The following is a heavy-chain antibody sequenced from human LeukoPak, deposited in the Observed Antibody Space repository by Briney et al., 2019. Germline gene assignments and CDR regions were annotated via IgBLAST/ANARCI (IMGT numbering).Heavy chain of an antibody. CDR3: ARDRGSYGYWIDY. CDR1: GFTFSSYS. J-gene: IGHJ4*02. D-gene: IGHD5-18*01. CDR2: ISSSSSYI. Sequence: PGGSLRLSCAASGFTFSSYSMNWVRQAPGKGLEWVSSISSSSSYIYYADSVKGRFTISRDNAKNSLYLQMNSLRAEDTAVYYCARDRGSYGYWIDYWSQGTLVTVSS. V-gene: IGHV3-21*01.